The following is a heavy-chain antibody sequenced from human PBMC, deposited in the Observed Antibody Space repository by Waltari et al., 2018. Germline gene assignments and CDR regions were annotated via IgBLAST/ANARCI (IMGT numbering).Heavy chain of an antibody. CDR1: GFSFSSYG. V-gene: IGHV3-30*18. J-gene: IGHJ5*01. CDR3: AKENNDLLCDS. CDR2: IGHDGSLK. Sequence: QVQLEESGGGVVQPGRSLRLSCAASGFSFSSYGMHWVRQAPGKGGEWVAVIGHDGSLKYYADSVRGRFTISRDNSKNTLFLEMNSLRGEDTAVYYCAKENNDLLCDSWGQGTQVTVSS. D-gene: IGHD2-15*01.